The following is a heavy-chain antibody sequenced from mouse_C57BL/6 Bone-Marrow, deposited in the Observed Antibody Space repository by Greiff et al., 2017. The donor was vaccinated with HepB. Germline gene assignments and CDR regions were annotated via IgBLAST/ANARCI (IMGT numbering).Heavy chain of an antibody. J-gene: IGHJ2*01. D-gene: IGHD4-1*01. V-gene: IGHV1-81*01. CDR1: GYTFTSYG. CDR3: ARWRLGYFDY. CDR2: IYPRSGNT. Sequence: VKLMESGAELARPGASVKLSCKASGYTFTSYGISWVKQRTGQGLEWIGEIYPRSGNTYYNEKFKGKATLTADKSSSTAYMELRSLTSEDSAVYFCARWRLGYFDYWGQGTTLTVSS.